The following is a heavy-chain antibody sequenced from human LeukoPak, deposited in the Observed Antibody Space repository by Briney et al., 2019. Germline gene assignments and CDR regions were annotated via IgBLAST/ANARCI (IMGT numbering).Heavy chain of an antibody. Sequence: GGSLRLSCAASGFTFSSYAMSWVRQAPGKGLEWVSAISGSGGSTYYADSVKGRFTISRDNSKNTLYLQMNSLRAEDTAVYYCAKDLFYGHQKKSYFDYWGQGTLVTVSS. V-gene: IGHV3-23*01. CDR3: AKDLFYGHQKKSYFDY. J-gene: IGHJ4*02. CDR2: ISGSGGST. CDR1: GFTFSSYA. D-gene: IGHD2/OR15-2a*01.